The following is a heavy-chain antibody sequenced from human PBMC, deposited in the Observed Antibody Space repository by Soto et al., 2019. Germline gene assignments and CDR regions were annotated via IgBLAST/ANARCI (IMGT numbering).Heavy chain of an antibody. CDR1: GYNFANYW. CDR2: VNPGDSDT. V-gene: IGHV5-51*01. D-gene: IGHD2-2*01. CDR3: ARQDYSNYRGGMDV. J-gene: IGHJ6*02. Sequence: PGESLKISCKASGYNFANYWIAWVRQMPGVGLEWMAMVNPGDSDTRYSPSFQGQVTISADKSISTAYLQWSSLKASDSAMYYCARQDYSNYRGGMDVWGQGTTVTVSS.